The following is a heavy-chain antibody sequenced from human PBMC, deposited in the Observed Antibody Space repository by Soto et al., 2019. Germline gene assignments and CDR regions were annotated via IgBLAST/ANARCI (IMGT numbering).Heavy chain of an antibody. Sequence: PSETLSLTCAVSGGSISSYYWSWIRQPPGKGLEWLGYTSYSGSPTYNPSRTSRVTISVAPSKTPFSLQLSSVTAAHTAVYYGARREGQLAAFDMWRQRTLVTVSS. CDR3: ARREGQLAAFDM. CDR1: GGSISSYY. D-gene: IGHD6-6*01. CDR2: TSYSGSP. J-gene: IGHJ3*02. V-gene: IGHV4-59*12.